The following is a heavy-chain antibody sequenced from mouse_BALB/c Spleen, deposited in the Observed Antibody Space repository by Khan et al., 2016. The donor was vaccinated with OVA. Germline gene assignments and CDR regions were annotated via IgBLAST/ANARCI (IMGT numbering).Heavy chain of an antibody. CDR1: GYTFTDYV. D-gene: IGHD4-1*01. V-gene: IGHV1-77*01. J-gene: IGHJ3*01. CDR2: IYPGSDST. CDR3: ARAGWDVFAY. Sequence: QVQLQQSGPELVKPGASVKMSCKASGYTFTDYVMNWVKQRNGQGLEWIGQIYPGSDSTYYNEKLKGKATLTADRSSSTAYMQSSNLTSEDSAVYFCARAGWDVFAYGVQGTLVTVSA.